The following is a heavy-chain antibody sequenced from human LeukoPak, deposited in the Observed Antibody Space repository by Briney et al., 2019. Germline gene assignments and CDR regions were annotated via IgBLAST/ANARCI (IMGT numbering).Heavy chain of an antibody. CDR3: AKLVDSSGYYSYDAFDI. Sequence: GGSLRLSCAASGFTFSSYDMHWVRQAPGKGLEWVAVISYDGSNKYYADSVKGRFTISRDNSKNTLYLQMNSLRAEDTAVYYCAKLVDSSGYYSYDAFDIWGQETMVTVSS. J-gene: IGHJ3*02. V-gene: IGHV3-30*18. D-gene: IGHD3-22*01. CDR1: GFTFSSYD. CDR2: ISYDGSNK.